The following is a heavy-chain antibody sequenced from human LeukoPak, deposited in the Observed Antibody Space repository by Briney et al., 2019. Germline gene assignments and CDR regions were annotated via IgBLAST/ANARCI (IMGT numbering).Heavy chain of an antibody. D-gene: IGHD3-10*01. Sequence: PGGSLRLSCAASGFTFSSYSMNWVRQAPGKGLEWVSSISSGSSYIYYADSVKGRFTISRDNAKNSLYLQMNSLRAEDTAVYYCAKSYDNHNWYFHLWGRGTLVTVSS. J-gene: IGHJ2*01. CDR2: ISSGSSYI. CDR3: AKSYDNHNWYFHL. V-gene: IGHV3-21*01. CDR1: GFTFSSYS.